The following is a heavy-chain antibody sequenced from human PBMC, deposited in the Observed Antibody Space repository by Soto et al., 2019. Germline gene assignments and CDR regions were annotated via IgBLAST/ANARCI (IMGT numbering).Heavy chain of an antibody. D-gene: IGHD2-2*01. CDR2: IDPSDSYT. Sequence: PGESLKISCNGSGYSFTSYWISWVRQMPGKGLEWMGRIDPSDSYTNYSPSFQGHVTISADKSISTAYLQWSSLKASDTAMYYCATYCSSTSCYPPDGMDVWGQGTTVTVSS. CDR3: ATYCSSTSCYPPDGMDV. J-gene: IGHJ6*02. V-gene: IGHV5-10-1*01. CDR1: GYSFTSYW.